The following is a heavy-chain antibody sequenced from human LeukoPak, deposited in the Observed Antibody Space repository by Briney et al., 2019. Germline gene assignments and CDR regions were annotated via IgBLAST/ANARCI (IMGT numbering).Heavy chain of an antibody. CDR3: ARIIVLRGGAYFDY. D-gene: IGHD2/OR15-2a*01. Sequence: GGSLRLSCAASGFTFSNYWMSWVRQAPGKGLEWVANIKQDGSEKYYVDSVKGRFTISRDNAKNSLYLQMNSLRAEDTAVYYCARIIVLRGGAYFDYWGQGTLVTVSS. CDR1: GFTFSNYW. J-gene: IGHJ4*02. V-gene: IGHV3-7*03. CDR2: IKQDGSEK.